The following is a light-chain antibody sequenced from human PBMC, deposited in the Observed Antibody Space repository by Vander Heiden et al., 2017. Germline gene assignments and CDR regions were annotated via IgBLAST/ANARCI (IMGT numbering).Light chain of an antibody. CDR1: QGIRND. CDR3: LQDYNYLRT. V-gene: IGKV1-6*01. CDR2: AAS. J-gene: IGKJ1*01. Sequence: AIPVTKPPSSLSASVGDRVTITCRASQGIRNDLSWYQQKPGKAPNLLIYAASTLQSGVPSRFSGSGSGTDFTLTISSLQPEDFTTYYCLQDYNYLRTFGQGTKVELK.